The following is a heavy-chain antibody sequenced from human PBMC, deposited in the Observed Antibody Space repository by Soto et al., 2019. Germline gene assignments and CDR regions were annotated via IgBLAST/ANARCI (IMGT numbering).Heavy chain of an antibody. CDR2: IIPISGTA. D-gene: IGHD2-2*01. CDR3: ASSQGSSTSLEIYYYYYYGMDV. J-gene: IGHJ6*02. V-gene: IGHV1-69*01. Sequence: QVQLVQSGAEVKKPGSSVKVSCKASGGTFSSYAISWVRQAPGQGLEWMGGIIPISGTANYAQKFQGRVTITADESTSTAYMELRSLRYEDTAVYYCASSQGSSTSLEIYYYYYYGMDVWGQGTTVTVSS. CDR1: GGTFSSYA.